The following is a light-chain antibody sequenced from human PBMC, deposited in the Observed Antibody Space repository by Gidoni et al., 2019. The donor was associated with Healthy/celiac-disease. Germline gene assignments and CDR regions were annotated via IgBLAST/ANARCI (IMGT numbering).Light chain of an antibody. CDR2: DAS. CDR1: QSVSSY. Sequence: EIVLTQSPATLSLSPGERATLSCRASQSVSSYLAWYQQKPGQAPRLLIYDASNRATGIPARFSGSGSGTDFTLTINSLEPEDFAVYYCQQRSNWLTFGGXTKVEIK. CDR3: QQRSNWLT. V-gene: IGKV3-11*01. J-gene: IGKJ4*01.